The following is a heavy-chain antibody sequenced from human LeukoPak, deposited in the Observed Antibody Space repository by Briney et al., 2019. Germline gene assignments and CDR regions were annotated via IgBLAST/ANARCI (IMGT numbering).Heavy chain of an antibody. Sequence: ASVKVSCKASGYTFTSYGISWVRQAPGQGLEWMGWISAYNGNTNYAQKLQGRVTMTTDTSTSTAYMELRSLRSDDTAVYYCARAITPEGEQLVLLDYWGQGTLVTVSS. V-gene: IGHV1-18*01. J-gene: IGHJ4*02. CDR3: ARAITPEGEQLVLLDY. CDR2: ISAYNGNT. D-gene: IGHD6-6*01. CDR1: GYTFTSYG.